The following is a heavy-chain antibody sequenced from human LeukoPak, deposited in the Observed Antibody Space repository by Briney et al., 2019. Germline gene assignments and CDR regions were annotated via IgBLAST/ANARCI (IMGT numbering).Heavy chain of an antibody. CDR1: GYTFTSYD. CDR2: MNPNSGNT. Sequence: ASVKVSCKASGYTFTSYDINWVRQATGQGLEWMGWMNPNSGNTGYAQKFQGRVTMTRTTAISTAYMELTSLRSEDTAVYYCARDRNATGYYSDYWGQGTLVTVSS. CDR3: ARDRNATGYYSDY. V-gene: IGHV1-8*01. D-gene: IGHD2-15*01. J-gene: IGHJ4*02.